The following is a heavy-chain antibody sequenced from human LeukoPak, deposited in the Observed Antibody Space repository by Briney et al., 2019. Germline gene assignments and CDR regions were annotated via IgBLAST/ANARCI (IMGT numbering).Heavy chain of an antibody. D-gene: IGHD6-13*01. V-gene: IGHV4-59*12. J-gene: IGHJ4*02. CDR1: GGSISSYY. CDR3: ARFSSSWYPRYYFDY. Sequence: PSETLSLTCTVCGGSISSYYWSWIRQPPGKGLEWIGYIYYSGSTNYNPSLKSRVTISVDTSKNQFSLKLSSVTAADTAVYYCARFSSSWYPRYYFDYWGQGTLVTVSS. CDR2: IYYSGST.